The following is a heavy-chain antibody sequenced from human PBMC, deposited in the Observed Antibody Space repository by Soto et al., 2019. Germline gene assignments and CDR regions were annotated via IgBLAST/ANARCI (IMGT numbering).Heavy chain of an antibody. CDR2: IVVGSGNT. D-gene: IGHD3-10*01. J-gene: IGHJ6*02. Sequence: GASVKVSCKASGYTFTSSAMQWVRQARGQRLEWIGWIVVGSGNTNYAQKFQERITITRDMSTGTVYMELSSLRSEDTAVYYCAAGDENASAENYGMDVWGQGTTVTVSS. CDR1: GYTFTSSA. V-gene: IGHV1-58*02. CDR3: AAGDENASAENYGMDV.